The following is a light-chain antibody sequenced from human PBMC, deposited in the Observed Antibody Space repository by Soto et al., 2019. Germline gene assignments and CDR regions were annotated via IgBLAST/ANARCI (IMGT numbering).Light chain of an antibody. CDR1: QDIRTE. J-gene: IGKJ1*01. CDR2: ATS. CDR3: LQDYSYPRT. Sequence: AIQMTQSPSSLSASVGDRVTITCRASQDIRTELRWYQQKPGNAPKLLIYATSILQSGVPSRFSGIGSGTDFTLTISSLQPEDFATYYCLQDYSYPRTFDQGAKVDIK. V-gene: IGKV1-6*01.